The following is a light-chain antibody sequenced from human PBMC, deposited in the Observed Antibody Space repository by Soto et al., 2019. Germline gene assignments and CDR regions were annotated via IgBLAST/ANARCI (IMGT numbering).Light chain of an antibody. V-gene: IGKV3D-15*01. CDR2: GAS. CDR3: QQYNNWPPYT. Sequence: EIVMTQSPATLSVSPGERATLSCRASQSVRSNLAWYQQKPGQAPRLLIYGASTRATGIPARFSGSGSGTEFTLTISILQSEDFAVYYCQQYNNWPPYTFGQGTKLEIK. CDR1: QSVRSN. J-gene: IGKJ2*01.